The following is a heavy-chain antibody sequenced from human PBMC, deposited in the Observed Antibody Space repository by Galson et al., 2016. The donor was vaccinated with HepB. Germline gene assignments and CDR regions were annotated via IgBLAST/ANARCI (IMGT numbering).Heavy chain of an antibody. CDR3: ARGHKENDDFWSGYGLDA. J-gene: IGHJ6*02. V-gene: IGHV1-46*01. CDR2: MHPSGVST. D-gene: IGHD3-3*01. Sequence: SVKVSCKASGYTFSRNYMHWVRQAPGQGLEWMGIMHPSGVSTSFAQKFQGRFTMTRDTTTSTVYMELSSLRYEDTAVYYCARGHKENDDFWSGYGLDAWGQGTTVSVSS. CDR1: GYTFSRNY.